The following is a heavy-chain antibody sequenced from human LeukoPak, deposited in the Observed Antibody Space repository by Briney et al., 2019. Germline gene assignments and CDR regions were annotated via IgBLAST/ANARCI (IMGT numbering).Heavy chain of an antibody. CDR2: INPSGGST. V-gene: IGHV1-46*01. J-gene: IGHJ5*02. CDR1: GYTFTSYY. Sequence: ASVKVSCKASGYTFTSYYMHWVRQAPGQGLEWMGIINPSGGSTSYAQKFQGRVTMTRDMSTSTVYMELSSLRSEDTAVYYCARDEAICSSTSCYVAWFDPGGQGTRVTVSS. CDR3: ARDEAICSSTSCYVAWFDP. D-gene: IGHD2-2*01.